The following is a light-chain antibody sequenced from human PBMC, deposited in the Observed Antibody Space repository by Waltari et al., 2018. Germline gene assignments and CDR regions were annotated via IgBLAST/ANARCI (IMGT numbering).Light chain of an antibody. Sequence: QSALTQPASMSGSPGQSITISCTATSSDVCGYNHVSWYQQHPGKAPKRIIYDVIKRPSGISDHFSGSKSGDTASLTISGLQAEDEADYYCSSYTTSATFVFGTGTKVTVL. J-gene: IGLJ1*01. CDR3: SSYTTSATFV. CDR1: SSDVCGYNH. V-gene: IGLV2-14*03. CDR2: DVI.